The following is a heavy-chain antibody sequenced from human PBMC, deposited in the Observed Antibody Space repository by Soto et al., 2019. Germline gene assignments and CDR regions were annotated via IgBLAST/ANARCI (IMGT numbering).Heavy chain of an antibody. CDR3: ARSPYSVEADGQHYCHGMGL. D-gene: IGHD2-15*01. J-gene: IGHJ6*02. Sequence: TSVTVSGGASRDTLATYYLLWARQDPAQGLEWMGIINPSGGSTSYDKKFQGRVTLTWDTSSSAGYLDLSRLRSDDTAVYYCARSPYSVEADGQHYCHGMGLWGLGTTVTGSS. V-gene: IGHV1-46*01. CDR1: RDTLATYY. CDR2: INPSGGST.